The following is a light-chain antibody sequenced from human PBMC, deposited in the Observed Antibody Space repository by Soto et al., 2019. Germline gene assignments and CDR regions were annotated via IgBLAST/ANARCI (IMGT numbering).Light chain of an antibody. CDR2: GAS. V-gene: IGKV3-15*01. J-gene: IGKJ2*01. CDR1: QTVSSN. Sequence: EIAMTQSPATLSVSPGERATLSCRASQTVSSNLAWYQQKPGQAPRLLIYGASTRATGIPARFSGSGSGTEFTLTISSVQSEDFGVYYCQHYNNWPYTFGQGTKLEIK. CDR3: QHYNNWPYT.